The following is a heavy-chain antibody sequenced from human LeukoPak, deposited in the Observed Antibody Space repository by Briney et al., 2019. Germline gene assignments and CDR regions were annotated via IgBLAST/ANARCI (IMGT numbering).Heavy chain of an antibody. V-gene: IGHV1-18*01. CDR2: ISAYNGDT. CDR1: GYTFTSYG. CDR3: ARDTQRDYGDYYWFDP. D-gene: IGHD4-17*01. Sequence: ASVKVSCKASGYTFTSYGISWVRQAPGQGLEWMGWISAYNGDTNYAQRFQGRVTMTTDTSTSTVYMELRSLRSDDTAVYYCARDTQRDYGDYYWFDPWGQGTLVTVSS. J-gene: IGHJ5*02.